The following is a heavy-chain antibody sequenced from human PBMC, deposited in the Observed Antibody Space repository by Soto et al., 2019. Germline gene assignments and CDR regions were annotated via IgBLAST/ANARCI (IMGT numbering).Heavy chain of an antibody. Sequence: PGGSLRLSCAASGFTFSSYWMSWVRQAPGKGLEWVANIKEDGSEKYYVDSVKGRFTISRDNAKNSLYLQMNSLRAEDTAVYYCARTTGPAGYCSGGSCYTYYYYGMDVWGQGTTVTVSS. CDR2: IKEDGSEK. V-gene: IGHV3-7*05. CDR1: GFTFSSYW. J-gene: IGHJ6*02. CDR3: ARTTGPAGYCSGGSCYTYYYYGMDV. D-gene: IGHD2-15*01.